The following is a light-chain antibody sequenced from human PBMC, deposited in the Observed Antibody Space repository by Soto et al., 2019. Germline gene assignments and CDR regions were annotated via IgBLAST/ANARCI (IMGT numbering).Light chain of an antibody. CDR3: QQYGSSPLT. CDR1: QYINTR. CDR2: RAS. V-gene: IGKV3-20*01. J-gene: IGKJ4*01. Sequence: EIVLTQSPATLSSFPGDRVTLSCRASQYINTRLAWYQHRPGQAPRLLIYRASSRATGIPDRFSGSGSGTDFTLTISRLEPEDFAVYYCQQYGSSPLTFGGGTKVEIK.